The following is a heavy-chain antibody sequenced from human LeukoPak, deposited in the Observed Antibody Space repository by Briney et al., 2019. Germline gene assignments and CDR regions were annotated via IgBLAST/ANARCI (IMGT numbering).Heavy chain of an antibody. D-gene: IGHD6-13*01. J-gene: IGHJ5*02. CDR3: AREKPPFIVAAPIVPYSPYWFDP. Sequence: GASVKVSCKASGYTFISYAMHWVRQAPGQRLEWMGWINACNGNTKYSQKFQGRVTITRDTSASTAYMELSSLRSEDTAVYYCAREKPPFIVAAPIVPYSPYWFDPWGQGTLVTVSS. CDR1: GYTFISYA. V-gene: IGHV1-3*01. CDR2: INACNGNT.